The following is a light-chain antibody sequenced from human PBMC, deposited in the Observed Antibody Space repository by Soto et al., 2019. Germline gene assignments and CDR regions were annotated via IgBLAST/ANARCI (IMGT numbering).Light chain of an antibody. CDR1: GGHSSYI. CDR3: ETWDSNTYV. J-gene: IGLJ1*01. Sequence: QLVLTQSSSASASLGSSVSLTCTLSGGHSSYIIAWHQQQPGKAPRYLMKLEGSGSYNKGSGVPDRFSGSSSGADRYLTISNLQFEDEADYYCETWDSNTYVFGTGTKLTVL. V-gene: IGLV4-60*02. CDR2: LEGSGSY.